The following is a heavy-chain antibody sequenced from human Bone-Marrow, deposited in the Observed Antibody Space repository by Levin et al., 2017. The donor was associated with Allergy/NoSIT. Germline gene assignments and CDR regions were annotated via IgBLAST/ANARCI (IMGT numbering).Heavy chain of an antibody. CDR3: VRDDYDSWSGYLGWFDP. J-gene: IGHJ5*02. CDR1: GFTFSRYW. CDR2: MNSDGSNI. Sequence: PGESLKISCAASGFTFSRYWMHWVRQAPGKGLVWVSRMNSDGSNINYADSVKGRFTISRDNAKNTLYLQMNNLRAEDTAVYYCVRDDYDSWSGYLGWFDPWGQGTLVTVSS. V-gene: IGHV3-74*01. D-gene: IGHD3-3*01.